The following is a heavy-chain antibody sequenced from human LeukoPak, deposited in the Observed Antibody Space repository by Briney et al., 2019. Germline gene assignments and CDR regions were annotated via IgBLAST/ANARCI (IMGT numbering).Heavy chain of an antibody. CDR1: GYSISSGYF. J-gene: IGHJ4*02. V-gene: IGHV4-38-2*02. Sequence: SETLSLTCAVSGYSISSGYFWAWIRHPPGKGLKWIGSISHSGSSYSKPSLKSRVIISVDTSNNQFSLKLTSVTAADTATYYCARDGYYYDGSFEYWGQGIRVAVSS. CDR3: ARDGYYYDGSFEY. D-gene: IGHD3-22*01. CDR2: ISHSGSS.